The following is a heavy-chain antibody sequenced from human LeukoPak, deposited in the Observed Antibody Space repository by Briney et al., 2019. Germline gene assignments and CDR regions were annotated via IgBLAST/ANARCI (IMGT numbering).Heavy chain of an antibody. CDR3: ASSDGDYVD. D-gene: IGHD3-16*01. J-gene: IGHJ4*02. CDR1: GGSISSSSYY. CDR2: IYYSGST. Sequence: PSETLSLTCTVSGGSISSSSYYWGWIRQPPGNGLEWIGSIYYSGSTYYNPSLKSRVTISVDTSKNQFSLKLSSVTAADTAVYYCASSDGDYVDWGQRTLVTVSS. V-gene: IGHV4-39*01.